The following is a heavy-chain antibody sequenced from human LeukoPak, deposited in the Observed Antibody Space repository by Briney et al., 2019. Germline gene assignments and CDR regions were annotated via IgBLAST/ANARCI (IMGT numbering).Heavy chain of an antibody. Sequence: ASVKVSCKASGYTFTGYYMHWVRQAPGQGLEWMGWMNPNSGNTGYAQKFQGRVTITRNTSISTAYMELSSLRSEDTAVYYCARGRAVAGLDDAFDIWGQGTMVTVSS. V-gene: IGHV1-8*03. J-gene: IGHJ3*02. CDR2: MNPNSGNT. D-gene: IGHD6-19*01. CDR3: ARGRAVAGLDDAFDI. CDR1: GYTFTGYY.